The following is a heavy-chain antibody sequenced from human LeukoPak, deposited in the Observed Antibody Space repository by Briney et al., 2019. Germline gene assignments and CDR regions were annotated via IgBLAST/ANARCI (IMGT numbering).Heavy chain of an antibody. V-gene: IGHV4-59*01. J-gene: IGHJ4*02. Sequence: PSETLSLTRTVSGGSIISSYWSWIRPPPGKSREWVGYIYYSGRTNYNPSLKSRATITVDTTKNQFPLSLSSAPAAAPPVYSFARTGGRLLWFGELTTFDYWGQGTLVTVSS. CDR1: GGSIISSY. CDR2: IYYSGRT. CDR3: ARTGGRLLWFGELTTFDY. D-gene: IGHD3-10*01.